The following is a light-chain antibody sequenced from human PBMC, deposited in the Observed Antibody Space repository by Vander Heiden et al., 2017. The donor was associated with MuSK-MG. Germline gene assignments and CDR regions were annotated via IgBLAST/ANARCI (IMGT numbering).Light chain of an antibody. CDR1: QSVRSY. J-gene: IGKJ1*01. CDR3: QQYDNAPWT. V-gene: IGKV3-20*01. CDR2: GAS. Sequence: EVVLTQSPGTLSLSPGERVTLSCWASQSVRSYLAWYQQKPGQAPRLLIYGASSRAAGIPDRFSGSGSGTGFSLTISRLDPEDFAVYFCQQYDNAPWTFGQGTKVEIK.